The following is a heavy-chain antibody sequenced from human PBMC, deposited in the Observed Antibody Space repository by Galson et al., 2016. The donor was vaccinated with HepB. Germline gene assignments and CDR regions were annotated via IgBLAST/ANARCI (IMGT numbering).Heavy chain of an antibody. D-gene: IGHD2/OR15-2a*01. CDR2: ISISYGDT. Sequence: SVKVSCKASGYSFTKYGITWVRQAPGQGLEWMGWISISYGDTKYAQKFQGRVTLTTDTSTNTAYMELRSLRSDDTAMYYCAREVIPINAHDALDVWGQGTMVTVSS. V-gene: IGHV1-18*04. CDR1: GYSFTKYG. J-gene: IGHJ3*01. CDR3: AREVIPINAHDALDV.